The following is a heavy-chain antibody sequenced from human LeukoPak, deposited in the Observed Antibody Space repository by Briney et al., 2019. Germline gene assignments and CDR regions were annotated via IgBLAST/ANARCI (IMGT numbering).Heavy chain of an antibody. CDR1: GYTLTELS. J-gene: IGHJ4*02. CDR2: FDPEDGET. V-gene: IGHV1-24*01. Sequence: ATVKVSCKVSGYTLTELSMHWVRQAPGKGLEWMGSFDPEDGETIYAQKFQGRVTMTEDTSTDTAYMELSSLRSEDTAIYYCATDLTCSSTSCYVDYWGQGTLVTVSS. CDR3: ATDLTCSSTSCYVDY. D-gene: IGHD2-2*01.